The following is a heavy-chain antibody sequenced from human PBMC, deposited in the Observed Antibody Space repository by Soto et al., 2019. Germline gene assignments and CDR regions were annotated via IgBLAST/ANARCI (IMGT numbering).Heavy chain of an antibody. D-gene: IGHD6-19*01. V-gene: IGHV1-69*13. CDR2: IIPIFGTA. Sequence: SVKVSCKASGGTFSSYAISWVRQAPGQGLEWMGGIIPIFGTANYAQKFQGRVTITADESTSTAYMELSSLRSEDTAVYYCAREGSGWSTYYYYYGMDVWGQGTTVTVSS. J-gene: IGHJ6*02. CDR3: AREGSGWSTYYYYYGMDV. CDR1: GGTFSSYA.